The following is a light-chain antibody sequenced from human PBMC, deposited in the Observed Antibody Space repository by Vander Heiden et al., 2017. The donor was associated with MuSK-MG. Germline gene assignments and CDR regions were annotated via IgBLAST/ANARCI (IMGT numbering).Light chain of an antibody. CDR2: DDS. CDR3: QVWDSSRIGV. Sequence: SHLLTQPPPVSVAPGQTARITCGRDNIGSKSVHWYQQKPGKAPVLVVYDDSDRPSGIPERFSGSNSGNTATLTISGVEAGDEADYYCQVWDSSRIGVFGGGTKLTVL. V-gene: IGLV3-21*02. J-gene: IGLJ2*01. CDR1: NIGSKS.